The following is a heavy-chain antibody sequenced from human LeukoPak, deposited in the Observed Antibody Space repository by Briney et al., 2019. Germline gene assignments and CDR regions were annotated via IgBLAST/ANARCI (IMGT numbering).Heavy chain of an antibody. D-gene: IGHD3-10*01. V-gene: IGHV4-4*07. CDR2: IYAGGTA. J-gene: IGHJ4*02. Sequence: SETLSLTCTVSGGSISNYYWSWIRQPAGKGLEWIGRIYAGGTASYNPSLKSRVTMSADMSKNQLSLKLTSVTAADTAVYYCAIHYYGQYYFDYWGQGTLVTVSS. CDR3: AIHYYGQYYFDY. CDR1: GGSISNYY.